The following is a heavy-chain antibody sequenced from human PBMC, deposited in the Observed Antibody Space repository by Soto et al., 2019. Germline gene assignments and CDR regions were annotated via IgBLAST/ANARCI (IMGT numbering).Heavy chain of an antibody. CDR3: ARDTGGSYDL. D-gene: IGHD1-26*01. J-gene: IGHJ5*02. V-gene: IGHV3-72*01. CDR1: GFTFSNYY. Sequence: DVQLVESGGGLVQPGGSLRLSCAASGFTFSNYYMDWVRQLPGKGLEWVGRTRDKARNYASEYAPSLKGRFTISRHDSEDSMFLQLNSLKTEDTAVYYCARDTGGSYDLWGQGTLVTVS. CDR2: TRDKARNYAS.